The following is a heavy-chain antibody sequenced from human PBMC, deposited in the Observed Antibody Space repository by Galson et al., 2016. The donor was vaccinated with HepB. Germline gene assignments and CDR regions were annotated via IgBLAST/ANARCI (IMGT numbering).Heavy chain of an antibody. Sequence: PALVKPTQTLTLTCSLSGFSLSTSTVGVGWIRQPPGKAPEWLALISWDDDKRYSPSLKSRPTITKDNTKNEVLLTMSNMDPVDTATYYRVQRQLGRIDYWGQGTLVTVSS. CDR3: VQRQLGRIDY. CDR2: ISWDDDK. J-gene: IGHJ4*02. V-gene: IGHV2-5*02. D-gene: IGHD1-26*01. CDR1: GFSLSTSTVG.